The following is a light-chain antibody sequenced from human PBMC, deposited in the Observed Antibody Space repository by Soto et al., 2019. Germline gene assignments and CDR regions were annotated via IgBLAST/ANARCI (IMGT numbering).Light chain of an antibody. Sequence: QSVLTQPPSASGTPGQRVTISCSGSSSNIGSNYVYWYHQLPGTAPKLVIYRNNQRPSGVPDRISGSKSGTSASLAISGLRSEDEADYYCISYTLNSIPYVFGTGTKVTVL. J-gene: IGLJ1*01. CDR2: RNN. V-gene: IGLV1-47*01. CDR3: ISYTLNSIPYV. CDR1: SSNIGSNY.